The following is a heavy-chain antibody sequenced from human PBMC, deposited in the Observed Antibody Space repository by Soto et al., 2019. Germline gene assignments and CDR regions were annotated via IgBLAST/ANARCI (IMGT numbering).Heavy chain of an antibody. CDR1: GFAVSGYW. CDR2: IHSDGIST. J-gene: IGHJ4*02. D-gene: IGHD6-13*01. CDR3: ARVGAGGAASPFFDY. V-gene: IGHV3-74*01. Sequence: EVQLVDSGGGLVQPGGTLRLSCAASGFAVSGYWMHWVRQVPGKGLAWVSHIHSDGISTTYADSVKGRSTLSRDNAKNTLYLQLNSLRAEATAVHYCARVGAGGAASPFFDYWGQGTLVTVSS.